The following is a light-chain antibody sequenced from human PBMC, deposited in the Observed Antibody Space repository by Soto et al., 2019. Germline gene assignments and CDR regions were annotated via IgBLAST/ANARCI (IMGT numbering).Light chain of an antibody. V-gene: IGLV4-69*01. Sequence: QPVLTQSPSASASLGASVKLTCTLSSGHNNYAIAWHQQQSEKGPRYLMKLNSDGSHSKGDGIPDRFSGSSSGAERYLTISSLPSEDEADYYCQTWGTGIVVFGGGTKLTVL. CDR3: QTWGTGIVV. J-gene: IGLJ2*01. CDR1: SGHNNYA. CDR2: LNSDGSH.